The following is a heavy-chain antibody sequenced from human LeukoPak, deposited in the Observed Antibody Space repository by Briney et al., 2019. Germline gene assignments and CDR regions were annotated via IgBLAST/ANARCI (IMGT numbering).Heavy chain of an antibody. CDR3: ARDRGSDAFDI. Sequence: KPSETLSLTCTVSGASITTYYWVWIRQPAGKGLEWIGRSYTSGSTNYNPSLKSRVTMSLDTSKHQFSLRLTSVTAADTAVYYCARDRGSDAFDIWGQGTMVTVSS. CDR1: GASITTYY. CDR2: SYTSGST. V-gene: IGHV4-4*07. J-gene: IGHJ3*02. D-gene: IGHD3-10*01.